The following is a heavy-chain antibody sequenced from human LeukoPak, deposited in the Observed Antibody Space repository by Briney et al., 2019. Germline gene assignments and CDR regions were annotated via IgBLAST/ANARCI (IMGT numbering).Heavy chain of an antibody. CDR1: GGTFSSYA. CDR3: APLVDIGASPYGY. V-gene: IGHV1-69*04. J-gene: IGHJ4*02. CDR2: IIPILGIA. Sequence: SVKVSCKASGGTFSSYAISWVRQAPGQGLEWMGRIIPILGIANYAQKFQGRVTITADKSTSTAYMELSSLRSEDTAVYYCAPLVDIGASPYGYWGQGTLVNVPP. D-gene: IGHD5-12*01.